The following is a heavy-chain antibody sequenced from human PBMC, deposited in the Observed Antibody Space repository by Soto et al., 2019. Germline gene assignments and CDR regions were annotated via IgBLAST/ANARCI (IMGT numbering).Heavy chain of an antibody. J-gene: IGHJ3*02. Sequence: GGSLRLSCAASGFTFSSYSMNWVRQAPEKGLEWVSSISSSSSYIYYADSVKGRFTISRDNAKNSLYLQMNSLRAEDTAVYYCARDPGIAAASDAFDIWGQGTMVTVSS. CDR3: ARDPGIAAASDAFDI. V-gene: IGHV3-21*01. CDR1: GFTFSSYS. D-gene: IGHD6-13*01. CDR2: ISSSSSYI.